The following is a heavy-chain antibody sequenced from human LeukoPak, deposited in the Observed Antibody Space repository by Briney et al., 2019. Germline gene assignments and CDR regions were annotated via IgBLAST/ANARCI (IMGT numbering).Heavy chain of an antibody. CDR2: IKQEGSEK. CDR3: ARQQELLWFGELVQGVGWFDP. J-gene: IGHJ5*02. V-gene: IGHV3-7*03. Sequence: GGSLTLSCAASGFTFSSYWMSWVRQAPGKGLEWVANIKQEGSEKYYVDSVKGRFTISRDNAKNSLYLQMNSLRAEDTAVYYCARQQELLWFGELVQGVGWFDPWGQGTLVTVTS. CDR1: GFTFSSYW. D-gene: IGHD3-10*01.